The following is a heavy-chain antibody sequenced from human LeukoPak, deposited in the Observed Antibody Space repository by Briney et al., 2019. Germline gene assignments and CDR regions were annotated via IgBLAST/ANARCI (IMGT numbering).Heavy chain of an antibody. Sequence: ASVKVSCKASGYTFTSYAMHWVRQAPGQRLEWMEWINAGNGNTKYSQKFQGRVTITRDTSASTAYMELSSLRSEDTAVYYCARDVGGNLVFDYWGQGTLVTVSS. V-gene: IGHV1-3*01. CDR2: INAGNGNT. CDR1: GYTFTSYA. J-gene: IGHJ4*02. CDR3: ARDVGGNLVFDY. D-gene: IGHD4-23*01.